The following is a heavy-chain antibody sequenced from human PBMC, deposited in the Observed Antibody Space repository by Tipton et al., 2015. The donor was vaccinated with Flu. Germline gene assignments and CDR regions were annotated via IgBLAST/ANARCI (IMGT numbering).Heavy chain of an antibody. V-gene: IGHV3-49*03. Sequence: SLRLSCTASGFIFGDYGLSWFRQAAGKGLEWVSFTRSRSHGGATEYAASVKGRFRISRDDSKSIAYLEMNSLKTEDTGVYYCARPRNSGWYAGAIDPFDVWGQGTTVTVS. CDR2: TRSRSHGGAT. CDR3: ARPRNSGWYAGAIDPFDV. CDR1: GFIFGDYG. J-gene: IGHJ3*01. D-gene: IGHD6-19*01.